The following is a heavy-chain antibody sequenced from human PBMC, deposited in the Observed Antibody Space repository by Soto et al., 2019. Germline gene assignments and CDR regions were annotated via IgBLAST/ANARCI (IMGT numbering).Heavy chain of an antibody. J-gene: IGHJ4*02. Sequence: PRRSLLLPCASSGLMFSIYGMHGVRQAPGKGLEWVAVISYDRSNKYDADSVKGRFTMSRENSKNTLYLEMNSLRADDTAVYYCEKDRVVSQYYFDYWGQGTMVTVSS. V-gene: IGHV3-30*18. CDR3: EKDRVVSQYYFDY. CDR1: GLMFSIYG. CDR2: ISYDRSNK. D-gene: IGHD3-10*01.